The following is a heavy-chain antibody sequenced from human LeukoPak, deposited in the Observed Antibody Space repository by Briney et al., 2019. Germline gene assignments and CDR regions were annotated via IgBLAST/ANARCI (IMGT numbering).Heavy chain of an antibody. CDR3: ARGGFLEWLSNFDY. V-gene: IGHV3-7*04. CDR1: GGSISSYY. CDR2: IKKDGSEK. J-gene: IGHJ4*02. D-gene: IGHD3-3*01. Sequence: LSLTCTVSGGSISSYYWSWIRQPPGKGLEWVANIKKDGSEKYYVDSVKGRFTISRDNAKNSLYLQMNSLRAEDTAVYYCARGGFLEWLSNFDYWGQGTLVTVSS.